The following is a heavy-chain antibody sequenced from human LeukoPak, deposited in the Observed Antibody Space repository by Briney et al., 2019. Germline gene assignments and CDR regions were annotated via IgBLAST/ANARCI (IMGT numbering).Heavy chain of an antibody. CDR1: GGSISSGSYY. V-gene: IGHV4-61*02. CDR2: IYTSGST. J-gene: IGHJ3*02. CDR3: ARGFDGPNAFDI. D-gene: IGHD3-9*01. Sequence: SQTLSLTCTVSGGSISSGSYYWSWIRQPAGKGLEWIGRIYTSGSTKYNPSLKSRVTISVDTSKNQFSLKLSSMTAADTAVYYCARGFDGPNAFDIWGQGTMVTVSS.